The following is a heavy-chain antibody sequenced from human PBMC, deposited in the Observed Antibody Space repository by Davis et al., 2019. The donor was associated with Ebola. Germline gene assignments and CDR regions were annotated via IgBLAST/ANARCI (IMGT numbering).Heavy chain of an antibody. CDR1: GFTFSSYG. CDR3: TREEWELLR. Sequence: PGGSLRLSCAASGFTFSSYGMHWVRQAPGKGLEWVAVIWYDGSNKYYADSVKGRFTISRDNSKNTLYLQMNSLKTEDTAVYYCTREEWELLRWGQGTLVTVSS. V-gene: IGHV3-33*08. CDR2: IWYDGSNK. J-gene: IGHJ4*02. D-gene: IGHD1-26*01.